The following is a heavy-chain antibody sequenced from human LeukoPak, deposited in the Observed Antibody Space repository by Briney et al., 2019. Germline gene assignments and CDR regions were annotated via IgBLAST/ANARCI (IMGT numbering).Heavy chain of an antibody. CDR1: GYSSTSYW. CDR2: IY. J-gene: IGHJ4*02. D-gene: IGHD3-10*01. Sequence: GESLKISCKGSGYSSTSYWIGWVRQMPGKGLEWMGIIYSPSFQGQVTISADKSISTAYLQWSSLKASDTAMYYCARRRTSYGSGSYADYWGQGTLVTVSS. CDR3: ARRRTSYGSGSYADY. V-gene: IGHV5-51*01.